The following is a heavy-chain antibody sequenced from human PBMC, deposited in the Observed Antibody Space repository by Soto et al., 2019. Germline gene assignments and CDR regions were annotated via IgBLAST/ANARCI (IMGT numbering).Heavy chain of an antibody. CDR1: GYTFTRYT. D-gene: IGHD2-15*01. V-gene: IGHV1-3*01. J-gene: IGHJ5*02. CDR2: INPDNGNT. Sequence: ASVKVSCKASGYTFTRYTMNWVRQAPGQRLEWMGWINPDNGNTKSSQKFQDRVIITRDTSASTAYMDLSSLRSEDTAWYYCARGIATGQLDPWGQGTLVTVPQ. CDR3: ARGIATGQLDP.